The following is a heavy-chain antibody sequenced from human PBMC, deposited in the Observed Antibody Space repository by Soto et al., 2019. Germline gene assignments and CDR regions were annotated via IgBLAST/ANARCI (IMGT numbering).Heavy chain of an antibody. V-gene: IGHV4-30-4*01. CDR2: IYASGST. J-gene: IGHJ2*01. D-gene: IGHD4-17*01. CDR1: GGPISGGVGGLYY. Sequence: QLQLREWGPGLVKPSETRSLTCTVSGGPISGGVGGLYYWSWIRQPQGKGLEWIGYIYASGSTYYNPSLKSRVSISVDTSKNQFSLRLSSVTAADTAVYYCAREVIPLTTDWYFDLWGRGTLVTVSS. CDR3: AREVIPLTTDWYFDL.